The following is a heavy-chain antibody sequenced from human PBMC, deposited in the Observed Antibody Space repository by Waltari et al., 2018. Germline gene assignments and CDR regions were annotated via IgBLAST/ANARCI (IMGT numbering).Heavy chain of an antibody. Sequence: QVQLVQSGAEVKKPGSSVKVSCKASGGTFSSYAISWVRQAPGPGLEWMGGIIPICGTANDAQKFQGRVTITADESTSTAYMELSSLRSEDTAVYYCARLMVRGVTHPHPFDYWGQGTLVTVSS. V-gene: IGHV1-69*12. J-gene: IGHJ4*02. CDR3: ARLMVRGVTHPHPFDY. CDR1: GGTFSSYA. D-gene: IGHD3-10*01. CDR2: IIPICGTA.